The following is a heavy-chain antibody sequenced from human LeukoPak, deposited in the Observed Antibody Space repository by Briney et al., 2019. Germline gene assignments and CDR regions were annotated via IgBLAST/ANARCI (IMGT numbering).Heavy chain of an antibody. CDR1: GRSLSSSL. D-gene: IGHD3-10*01. Sequence: TETLFLTFSISGRSLSSSLWCWIRQPPGRGLGWIGYKYYSGRTTYNPSLKSRVTISVDTSKNQFSLKLSSVTAADTAVYYCARHVPAAFGEWGRNWFDPWGQGTLVTVSS. J-gene: IGHJ5*02. CDR3: ARHVPAAFGEWGRNWFDP. CDR2: KYYSGRT. V-gene: IGHV4-59*08.